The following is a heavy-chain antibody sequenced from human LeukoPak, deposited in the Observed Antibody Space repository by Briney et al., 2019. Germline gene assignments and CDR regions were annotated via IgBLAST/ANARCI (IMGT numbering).Heavy chain of an antibody. CDR3: ARGYGDYYFDH. CDR2: IYFTGST. V-gene: IGHV4-59*01. D-gene: IGHD4-17*01. Sequence: SETLSHTCTVSGGSISNYYWNWIRQPPGKGLEWIGYIYFTGSTNYNPSLKSRVTISLDTSKNQFSLKLSSVTAADTAIYYCARGYGDYYFDHWGQGTLVTVSS. J-gene: IGHJ4*02. CDR1: GGSISNYY.